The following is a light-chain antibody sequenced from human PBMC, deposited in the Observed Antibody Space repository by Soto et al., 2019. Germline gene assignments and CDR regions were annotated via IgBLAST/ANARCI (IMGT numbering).Light chain of an antibody. J-gene: IGKJ1*01. CDR3: QHYNNWPPWT. CDR1: QSVSSN. V-gene: IGKV3-15*01. Sequence: EIVMTQSPATLSVSPGERATLSCRASQSVSSNLAWYQQKPGQAPRLLIYGASTRATGIPARFSGSGSGTVFTLTSSILQAEDFAVYYCQHYNNWPPWTFGQETKVEIK. CDR2: GAS.